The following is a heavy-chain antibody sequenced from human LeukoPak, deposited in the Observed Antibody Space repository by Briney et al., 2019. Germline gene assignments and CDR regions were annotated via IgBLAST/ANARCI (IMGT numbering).Heavy chain of an antibody. CDR3: AGVFSGRRPFEL. CDR1: GDSITGYY. D-gene: IGHD3-10*01. CDR2: VYYRGAT. J-gene: IGHJ4*02. Sequence: PSETLSLTCTVSGDSITGYYWNWLRQPPGKGLEWIGYVYYRGATNYNPSLKTRVATSIDTSKKQFSLKLSSVTAADTAVYFCAGVFSGRRPFELWGKGTLVTVSS. V-gene: IGHV4-59*01.